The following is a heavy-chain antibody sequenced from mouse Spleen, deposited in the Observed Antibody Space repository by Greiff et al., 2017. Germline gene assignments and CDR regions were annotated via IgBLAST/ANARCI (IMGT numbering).Heavy chain of an antibody. Sequence: EVKLVESGGGLVKLGGSLKLSCAASGFTFSSYAMSWVRQTPEKRLEWVATISSGGGNTYYPDSVKGRFTISRDNAKNTLYLQMSSLKSEDTAMYYCARQVRQDFDYWGQGTTLTVSS. CDR2: ISSGGGNT. CDR1: GFTFSSYA. D-gene: IGHD2-14*01. CDR3: ARQVRQDFDY. V-gene: IGHV5-9*04. J-gene: IGHJ2*01.